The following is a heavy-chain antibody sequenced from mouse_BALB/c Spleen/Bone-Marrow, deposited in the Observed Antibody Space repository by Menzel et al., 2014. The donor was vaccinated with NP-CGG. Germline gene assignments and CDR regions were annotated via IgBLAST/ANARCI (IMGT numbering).Heavy chain of an antibody. CDR3: ARALGDGYYYAMDY. J-gene: IGHJ4*01. Sequence: VQLQQSGAELVKPGAPVKLSCEASGYTFTSYWMNWVKQRPGRGLEWIGRIDPSGSETHYNQKFKDKATLTVGKSSSTAYIQLSSLTSEDSAVYYCARALGDGYYYAMDYWGQGTSVTVSS. D-gene: IGHD2-3*01. V-gene: IGHV1-69*02. CDR2: IDPSGSET. CDR1: GYTFTSYW.